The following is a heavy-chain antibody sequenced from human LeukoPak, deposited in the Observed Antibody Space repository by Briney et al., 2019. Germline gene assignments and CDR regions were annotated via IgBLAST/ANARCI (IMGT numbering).Heavy chain of an antibody. CDR1: GGSFSGYY. J-gene: IGHJ4*02. D-gene: IGHD1-26*01. Sequence: PSETLSLTCAVYGGSFSGYYWSWIRQPPGKGLEWIGEINHSGSTNYNPSLKSRVTISVDTSKNQFSPKLSSVTAADTAVYYCARDIGSGSYPWYFDYWGQGTLVTVSS. V-gene: IGHV4-34*01. CDR3: ARDIGSGSYPWYFDY. CDR2: INHSGST.